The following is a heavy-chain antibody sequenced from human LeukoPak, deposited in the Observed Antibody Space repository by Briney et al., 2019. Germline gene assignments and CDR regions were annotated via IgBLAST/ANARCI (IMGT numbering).Heavy chain of an antibody. CDR3: ARASEDSRGHYQGFDS. CDR1: GGSFSGYY. Sequence: LSLTCAVYGGSFSGYYWSWIRQAPGKGLEWVSYITNNGRKTYYADSVKGRFAISRDNARYSLYLQINSLRAEDTAVYYCARASEDSRGHYQGFDSWGQGTLVTVSS. D-gene: IGHD3-22*01. V-gene: IGHV3-11*04. CDR2: ITNNGRKT. J-gene: IGHJ4*02.